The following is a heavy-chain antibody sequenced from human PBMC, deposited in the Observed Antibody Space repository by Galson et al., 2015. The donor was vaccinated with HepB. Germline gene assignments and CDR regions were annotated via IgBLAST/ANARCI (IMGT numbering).Heavy chain of an antibody. J-gene: IGHJ4*02. CDR3: ARTYYYDSSGYQPIGY. V-gene: IGHV5-51*03. Sequence: QSGAEVKKPGESLKISCKGSGYSFTSYWIGWVRQMPGKGLEWMGIIYPGDSDTRYSPSFQGQVTISADKSISTAYLQWSSLKASDTAMYYCARTYYYDSSGYQPIGYWGQGTLVTVSS. CDR1: GYSFTSYW. D-gene: IGHD3-22*01. CDR2: IYPGDSDT.